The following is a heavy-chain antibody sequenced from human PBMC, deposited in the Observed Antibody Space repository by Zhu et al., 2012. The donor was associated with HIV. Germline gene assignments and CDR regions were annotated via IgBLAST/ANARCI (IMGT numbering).Heavy chain of an antibody. V-gene: IGHV4-4*07. CDR2: IYFSGNT. J-gene: IGHJ4*02. Sequence: QVHLQESGPGLARPSETLSLTCTVSGGSISSHYWNWIRQSAGKGLEWIGRIYFSGNTNYNPSLKSRVTMSVDMSKNEFSLKLKSVTAADTAIYYCARGFGYHDSSGHYFGGQFDSWGQGAQVTVSS. CDR1: GGSISSHY. CDR3: ARGFGYHDSSGHYFGGQFDS. D-gene: IGHD3-22*01.